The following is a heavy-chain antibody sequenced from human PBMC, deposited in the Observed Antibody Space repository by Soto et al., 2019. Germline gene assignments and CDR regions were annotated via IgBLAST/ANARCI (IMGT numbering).Heavy chain of an antibody. J-gene: IGHJ5*02. D-gene: IGHD3-22*01. V-gene: IGHV4-31*03. Sequence: PSETLSLTCTVSGGSISSVGYYWSWIRQHPGKGLEWIGYIYYSGSTYYNPSLKSRVTISVDTSKNQFSLKLSSVTAADTAVYYCATGHSSGYYSPIDWFDPWGQGTLVTVSS. CDR3: ATGHSSGYYSPIDWFDP. CDR1: GGSISSVGYY. CDR2: IYYSGST.